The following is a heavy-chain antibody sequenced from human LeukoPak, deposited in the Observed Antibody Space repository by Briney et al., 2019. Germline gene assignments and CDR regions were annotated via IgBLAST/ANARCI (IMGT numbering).Heavy chain of an antibody. CDR1: GFIFNDFW. CDR2: IRQDGGAK. V-gene: IGHV3-7*01. J-gene: IGHJ4*02. CDR3: APPPIAATGN. D-gene: IGHD6-13*01. Sequence: GGPLRLSCTASGFIFNDFWMSWVRQAPGEGLEWVANIRQDGGAKSYVDSVKGRFTISRDNAKKSLYLQMNSLRAEDTAVYYCAPPPIAATGNWGQGTLVTVSS.